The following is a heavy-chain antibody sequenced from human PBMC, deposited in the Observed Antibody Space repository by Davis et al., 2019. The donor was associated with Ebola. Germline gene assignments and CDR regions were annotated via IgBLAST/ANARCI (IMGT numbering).Heavy chain of an antibody. J-gene: IGHJ4*02. Sequence: PGGSLRLSCAVSGFTVSSNYMSWVRQAPGKGLEWVSVIYGGGSTYYADSVKGRFTISRDNSKNTLYLQMNSLRAEDTAVYYCAKAWLRYFDWSLGNYFDYWGQGTLVTVSS. CDR3: AKAWLRYFDWSLGNYFDY. CDR2: IYGGGST. V-gene: IGHV3-53*01. CDR1: GFTVSSNY. D-gene: IGHD3-9*01.